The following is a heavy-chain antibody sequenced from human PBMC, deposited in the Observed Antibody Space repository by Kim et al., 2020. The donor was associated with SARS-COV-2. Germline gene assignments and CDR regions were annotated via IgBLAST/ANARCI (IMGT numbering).Heavy chain of an antibody. Sequence: SVKVSCKASGGTFSSYAISWVRQAPGQGLEWMGGIIPIFGTANYAQKFQGRVTITADESTSTAYMELSSLRSEDTAVYYCARDSIWFGEPNAYWFDPWGQGTLVTVSS. CDR1: GGTFSSYA. CDR3: ARDSIWFGEPNAYWFDP. CDR2: IIPIFGTA. D-gene: IGHD3-10*01. V-gene: IGHV1-69*13. J-gene: IGHJ5*02.